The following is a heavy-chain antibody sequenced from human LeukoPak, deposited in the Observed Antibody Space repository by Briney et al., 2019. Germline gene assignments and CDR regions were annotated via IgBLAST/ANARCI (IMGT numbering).Heavy chain of an antibody. D-gene: IGHD2-15*01. Sequence: GGSLRLSCAASGFSISTYWMTWVRQAPGKGLEWVANIKQDGSEEYYVDSVKGRFTVSRDNAKNSLYLQMNSLRAEDAAVYYCASWVGRDYWGQGTLVTVSA. V-gene: IGHV3-7*01. CDR1: GFSISTYW. CDR3: ASWVGRDY. CDR2: IKQDGSEE. J-gene: IGHJ4*02.